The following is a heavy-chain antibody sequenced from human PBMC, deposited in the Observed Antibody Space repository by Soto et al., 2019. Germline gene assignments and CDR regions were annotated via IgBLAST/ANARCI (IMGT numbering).Heavy chain of an antibody. D-gene: IGHD7-27*01. CDR1: GFSLSTSGVG. J-gene: IGHJ3*02. V-gene: IGHV2-5*02. CDR3: AHRPKWGDAFDI. Sequence: QDTLKESGATLVEPIQTLTLTCTFSGFSLSTSGVGVGWIRQPPGKALEWLALIYWDDDKRYSPSLKSRLTITKYSSKNQVVLTMTNMDPVDTATYYCAHRPKWGDAFDIWGQGTMVTVSS. CDR2: IYWDDDK.